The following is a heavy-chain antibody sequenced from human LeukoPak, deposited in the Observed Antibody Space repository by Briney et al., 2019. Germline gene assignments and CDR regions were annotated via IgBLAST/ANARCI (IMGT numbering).Heavy chain of an antibody. V-gene: IGHV3-23*01. Sequence: GGSLRLSCAASGFSLSSYSMSWVRQAPGKGLEWISLISGSAGNTYYADSVKGRFTISRDNSKNTLYLQMNSLRAEDTAVYYCAKSLYYYDSSGVDYWGQGTLVTVSS. CDR3: AKSLYYYDSSGVDY. J-gene: IGHJ4*02. CDR1: GFSLSSYS. D-gene: IGHD3-22*01. CDR2: ISGSAGNT.